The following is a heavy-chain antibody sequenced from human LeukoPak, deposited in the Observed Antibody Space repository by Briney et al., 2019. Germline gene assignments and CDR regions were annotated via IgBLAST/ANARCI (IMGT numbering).Heavy chain of an antibody. V-gene: IGHV4-4*07. CDR1: GYSISSSYY. CDR2: IYTSGST. D-gene: IGHD6-13*01. J-gene: IGHJ6*03. Sequence: SETLSLTCTVSGYSISSSYYWSWIRQPAGKGLEWIGRIYTSGSTNYNPSLKSRVTMSVDTSKNQFSLKLSSVTAADTAVYYCARYAIAAAGHYYYYMDVWGKGTTVTVSS. CDR3: ARYAIAAAGHYYYYMDV.